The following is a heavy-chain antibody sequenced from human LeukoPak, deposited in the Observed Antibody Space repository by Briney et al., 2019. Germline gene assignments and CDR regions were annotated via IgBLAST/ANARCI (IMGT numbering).Heavy chain of an antibody. V-gene: IGHV3-15*01. CDR2: IKSRTDGETA. J-gene: IGHJ5*02. CDR3: TIVLRPYRGSGYRKWFDP. Sequence: GGSLRLSCAASGFTFSNAWMAWVRQVPGKGLEWLARIKSRTDGETADYAAPVRRRFFIQRADRKDTLYVEINSLTTEDTGIYYCTIVLRPYRGSGYRKWFDPWGRGT. D-gene: IGHD3-22*01. CDR1: GFTFSNAW.